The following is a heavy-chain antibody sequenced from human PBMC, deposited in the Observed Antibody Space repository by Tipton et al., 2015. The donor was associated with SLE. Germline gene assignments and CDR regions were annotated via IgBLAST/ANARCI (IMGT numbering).Heavy chain of an antibody. CDR2: ISRRCNTV. D-gene: IGHD3-10*01. V-gene: IGHV3-11*01. Sequence: SLRLSCVASGFTFSEYYLSWMRQAPGKGLEWISYISRRCNTVYYGDSVKGRFTISRDNSKNTLYLQMNGLRAEDTAVYYCAKDMNYYGDYWGQGTLVTVSS. CDR1: GFTFSEYY. CDR3: AKDMNYYGDY. J-gene: IGHJ4*02.